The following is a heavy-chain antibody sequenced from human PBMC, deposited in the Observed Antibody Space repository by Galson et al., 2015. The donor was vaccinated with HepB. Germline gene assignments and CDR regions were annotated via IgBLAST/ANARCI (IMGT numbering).Heavy chain of an antibody. Sequence: SVKVSCKASGGTFSSYAISWVRQAPGQGLEWMGGIIPIFGTANYAQKFQGRVTITADESTSTAYMELSSLRSEDTAVYYCARGLGYCSGGSCYGLEFDYWGQGTLVTVSS. V-gene: IGHV1-69*13. D-gene: IGHD2-15*01. CDR2: IIPIFGTA. CDR3: ARGLGYCSGGSCYGLEFDY. J-gene: IGHJ4*02. CDR1: GGTFSSYA.